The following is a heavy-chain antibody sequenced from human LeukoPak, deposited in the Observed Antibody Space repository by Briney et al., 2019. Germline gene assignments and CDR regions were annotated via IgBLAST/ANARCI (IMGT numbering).Heavy chain of an antibody. V-gene: IGHV3-23*01. CDR3: AKGGKWDVTPFDC. CDR2: ISGGGGST. Sequence: GGSLRLSCAASGFTFTSYSMNWVRQAPGKGLEWVSTISGGGGSTYYADSVKGRFTISRDNSKNTLYLQVNSLRAEDTAVYYCAKGGKWDVTPFDCWGQGTLVTVSS. J-gene: IGHJ4*02. CDR1: GFTFTSYS. D-gene: IGHD1-26*01.